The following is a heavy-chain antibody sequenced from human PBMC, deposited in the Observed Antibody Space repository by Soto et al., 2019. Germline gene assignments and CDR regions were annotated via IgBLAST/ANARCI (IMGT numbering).Heavy chain of an antibody. CDR3: ARVWGGAFDI. D-gene: IGHD3-10*01. V-gene: IGHV4-59*01. CDR2: IYYTGST. CDR1: GGSIRSYY. Sequence: HVQLQESGPGLVKPSETLSLTCTVSGGSIRSYYWRWIRQPPGKGLEWIGYIYYTGSTNYNPSLKSRVAISVDTSKNQFSLKLSSVTAADTAVYYCARVWGGAFDIWGQGTMVTVSS. J-gene: IGHJ3*02.